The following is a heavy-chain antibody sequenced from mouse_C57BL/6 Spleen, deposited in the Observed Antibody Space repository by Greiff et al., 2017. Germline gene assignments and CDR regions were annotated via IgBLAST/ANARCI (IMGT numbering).Heavy chain of an antibody. J-gene: IGHJ4*01. CDR1: GYTFTSSW. V-gene: IGHV1-61*01. CDR2: IYPSDSET. D-gene: IGHD2-4*01. Sequence: QVQLQQPGAELVRPGSSVKLSCKASGYTFTSSWMDWVKQRPGQGLEWIGNIYPSDSETHYNQKFKDKATLTVDKSSSTAYMQLSSLTSEDSAVYYCARGRELRREYYAMDYWGQGTSVTVAS. CDR3: ARGRELRREYYAMDY.